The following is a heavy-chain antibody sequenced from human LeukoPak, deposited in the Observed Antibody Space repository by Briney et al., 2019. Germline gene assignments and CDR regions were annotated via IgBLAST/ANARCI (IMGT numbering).Heavy chain of an antibody. CDR2: IDPDSGGT. CDR3: AREYYDSSGRKHAFEN. V-gene: IGHV1-2*02. Sequence: ASMKVSCKSSGYTFADYYLHWMRQAPGPGLEWMGSIDPDSGGTNYAQKFQGRVTMTRATSISTAYMELSRLRSDDTDVYYCAREYYDSSGRKHAFENWGQGTMVTVSS. D-gene: IGHD3-22*01. J-gene: IGHJ3*02. CDR1: GYTFADYY.